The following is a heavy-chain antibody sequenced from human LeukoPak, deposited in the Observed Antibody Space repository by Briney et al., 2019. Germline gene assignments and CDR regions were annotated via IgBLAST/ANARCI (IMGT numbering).Heavy chain of an antibody. V-gene: IGHV3-21*01. CDR3: ARGGVPAAIRNFDY. CDR1: GFTFSSYS. D-gene: IGHD2-2*02. CDR2: ISSSSSYI. Sequence: GGSLRLSCAASGFTFSSYSMNWVRQAPGKGLEWVSSISSSSSYIYYADSVKGRFTISRDNAKNSLYLQMNSLRAEDTAVYYCARGGVPAAIRNFDYWGQGTLVTVSS. J-gene: IGHJ4*02.